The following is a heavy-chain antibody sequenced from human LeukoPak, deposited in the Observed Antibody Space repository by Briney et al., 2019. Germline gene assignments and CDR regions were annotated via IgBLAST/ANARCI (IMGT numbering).Heavy chain of an antibody. CDR1: GGSFSGYY. CDR2: INHSGST. CDR3: ARAYVLLWFGELLSPDWFDP. V-gene: IGHV4-34*01. Sequence: SETLSLTCAVYGGSFSGYYWSWIRQPPGKGLEWIGEINHSGSTNYNPSLKSRVTISVDTSKNQFSLKLSSVTAADTAVYYCARAYVLLWFGELLSPDWFDPWGQGTLVTVSS. J-gene: IGHJ5*02. D-gene: IGHD3-10*01.